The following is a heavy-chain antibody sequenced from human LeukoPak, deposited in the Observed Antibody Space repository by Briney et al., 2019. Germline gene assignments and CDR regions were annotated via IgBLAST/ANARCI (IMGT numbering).Heavy chain of an antibody. J-gene: IGHJ4*02. CDR1: GGTFSSYA. CDR2: IIPIFGTA. V-gene: IGHV1-69*05. Sequence: GASVKVSCKASGGTFSSYAISWVRQAPGQGLEWMGGIIPIFGTANYAQKFQGRVTITTDESTSTAYKELSSLRSEDTAVYYCARITMVRGVIMGFDYWGQGTLVTVSS. D-gene: IGHD3-10*01. CDR3: ARITMVRGVIMGFDY.